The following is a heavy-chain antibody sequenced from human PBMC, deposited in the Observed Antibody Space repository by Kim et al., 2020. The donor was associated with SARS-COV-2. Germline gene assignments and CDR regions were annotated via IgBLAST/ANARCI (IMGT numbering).Heavy chain of an antibody. CDR1: GFTVSSNY. V-gene: IGHV3-53*04. CDR2: IYSGGST. D-gene: IGHD3-9*01. J-gene: IGHJ4*02. CDR3: ARANYDILTGPSDYFDY. Sequence: GGSLRLSCAASGFTVSSNYMSWVRQAPGKGLEWVSVIYSGGSTYYADSVKGRFTISRHNSKNTLYLQMNSLRAEDTAVYYCARANYDILTGPSDYFDYWGQGTLVTVSS.